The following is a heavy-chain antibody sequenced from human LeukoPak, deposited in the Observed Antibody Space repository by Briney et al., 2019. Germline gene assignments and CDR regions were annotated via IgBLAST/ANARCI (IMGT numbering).Heavy chain of an antibody. CDR3: VRASRTVYNTFDS. D-gene: IGHD1-1*01. Sequence: PGGSLRLSCAASGFTFSSYAMSWVRQAPGKGLEWVSRVSPDGSTTLYADSVRGRFTISRDNVKNTLYLQMNSLRAEDTAVYHCVRASRTVYNTFDSWGQGALVTVSS. CDR1: GFTFSSYA. V-gene: IGHV3-74*01. J-gene: IGHJ4*02. CDR2: VSPDGSTT.